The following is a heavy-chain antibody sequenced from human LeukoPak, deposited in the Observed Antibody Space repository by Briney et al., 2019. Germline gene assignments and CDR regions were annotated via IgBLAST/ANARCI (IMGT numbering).Heavy chain of an antibody. D-gene: IGHD6-19*01. CDR1: GYTFTAYY. Sequence: ASVKVSCKASGYTFTAYYMHWVRQAPGQGLEWMGWINPNSRGTNYAQKFQGRVTMTRDTSISTAYMELSRLRSDDTAVYYCAREDNLGSGSSPNDYWGQGTLVTVSS. J-gene: IGHJ4*02. CDR2: INPNSRGT. V-gene: IGHV1-2*02. CDR3: AREDNLGSGSSPNDY.